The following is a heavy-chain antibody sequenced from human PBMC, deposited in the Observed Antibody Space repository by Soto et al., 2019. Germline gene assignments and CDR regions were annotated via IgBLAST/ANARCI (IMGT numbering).Heavy chain of an antibody. CDR1: GFTFSNAW. D-gene: IGHD3-9*01. Sequence: SGGSLRLSCAASGFTFSNAWMSWVRQAPGKGLEWVGRIKSKTDGGTTDYAAPVKGRFTISRDDSKNTLYLQMNSLKTEDTAVYYCTTETSTFLRYFDWSDYWGQGTLVTVSS. CDR2: IKSKTDGGTT. J-gene: IGHJ4*02. CDR3: TTETSTFLRYFDWSDY. V-gene: IGHV3-15*01.